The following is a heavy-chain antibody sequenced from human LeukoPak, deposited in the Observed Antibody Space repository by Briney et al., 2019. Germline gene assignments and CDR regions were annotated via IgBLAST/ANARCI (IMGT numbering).Heavy chain of an antibody. V-gene: IGHV3-30-3*01. Sequence: GGSLRLSCAASGFTFSSYAMHWFRQAPGKGLEWVAVISYDGSNKYYADSVKGRFTISRDNSKNTLYLQMNSLRAEDTAVYYCARAQRDYWGQGTLVTVSS. D-gene: IGHD5-24*01. CDR1: GFTFSSYA. CDR3: ARAQRDY. J-gene: IGHJ4*02. CDR2: ISYDGSNK.